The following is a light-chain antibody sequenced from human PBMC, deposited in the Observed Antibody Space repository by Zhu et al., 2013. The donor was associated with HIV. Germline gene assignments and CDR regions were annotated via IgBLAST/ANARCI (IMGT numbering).Light chain of an antibody. CDR3: LQDHNYPWT. J-gene: IGKJ1*01. CDR1: QTISHN. V-gene: IGKV3-15*01. Sequence: ETVMTQSPATLSVSPGETVSLSCRASQTISHNLAWYQQKRGQPPRLLIYAASTRAPGIPARFSGSGSGTEFTLTISSLQSEDFATYYCLQDHNYPWTFGQGTKVEI. CDR2: AAS.